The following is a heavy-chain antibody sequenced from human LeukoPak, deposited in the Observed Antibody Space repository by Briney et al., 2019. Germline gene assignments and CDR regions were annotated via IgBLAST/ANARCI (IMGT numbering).Heavy chain of an antibody. CDR1: GGSISSYY. J-gene: IGHJ4*02. CDR2: IYYSGST. V-gene: IGHV4-59*01. CDR3: VGGRAYCGGDCYSR. D-gene: IGHD2-21*02. Sequence: SETLSITCTVSGGSISSYYWSWIRQPPGKGLEWIGYIYYSGSTNYNPSLKSRVTISVDTSKNQFSLKLSSVTAADTAVYYCVGGRAYCGGDCYSRWGQGTLVTVSS.